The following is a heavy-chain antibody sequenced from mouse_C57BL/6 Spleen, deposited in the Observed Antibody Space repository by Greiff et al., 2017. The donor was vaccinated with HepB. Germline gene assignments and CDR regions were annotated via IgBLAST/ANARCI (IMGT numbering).Heavy chain of an antibody. CDR1: GYAFSSYW. D-gene: IGHD2-2*01. CDR2: IYPGDGDT. CDR3: ARFGYDVDYAMDY. Sequence: QVQLQQSGAELVKPGASVKISCKASGYAFSSYWMNWVKQRPGKGLEWIGQIYPGDGDTNYNGKFKGKATLTADKSSSTAYMQLSSLTSEDSAVYFCARFGYDVDYAMDYWGQGTSVTVSS. V-gene: IGHV1-80*01. J-gene: IGHJ4*01.